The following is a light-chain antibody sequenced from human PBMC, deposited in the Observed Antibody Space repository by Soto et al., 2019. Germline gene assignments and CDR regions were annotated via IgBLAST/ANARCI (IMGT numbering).Light chain of an antibody. CDR2: EVT. V-gene: IGLV2-14*01. Sequence: QSALTQPASVSGSPGQSIAISCTGTRSDVGAYNYVSWYQRHPGKAPKLMISEVTNRPSGVSDRFSGSKSGNTASLTISGLQAEDEAVYYCSSFTSRFTFVFGTGTKLTVL. J-gene: IGLJ1*01. CDR1: RSDVGAYNY. CDR3: SSFTSRFTFV.